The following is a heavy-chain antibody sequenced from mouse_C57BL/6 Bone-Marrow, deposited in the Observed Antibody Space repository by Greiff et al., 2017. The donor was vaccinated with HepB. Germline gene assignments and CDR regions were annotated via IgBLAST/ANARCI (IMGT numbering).Heavy chain of an antibody. CDR1: GYTFTSYW. CDR2: IYPGNSDT. V-gene: IGHV1-5*01. J-gene: IGHJ3*01. D-gene: IGHD6-1*01. CDR3: AREDFDLSWVAY. Sequence: EVQLQQSGTVLARPGASVKMSCKTSGYTFTSYWMHWVKQRPGQGLEWIGAIYPGNSDTSYNQKFKGKAKLTAVTSASTAYMELSSLTNEDSAGYYCAREDFDLSWVAYWGQGTLVTVSA.